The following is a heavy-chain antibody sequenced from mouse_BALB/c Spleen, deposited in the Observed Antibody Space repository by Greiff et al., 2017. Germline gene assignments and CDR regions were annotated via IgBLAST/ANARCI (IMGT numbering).Heavy chain of an antibody. D-gene: IGHD2-1*01. CDR1: GFSFSSFG. CDR2: ISSGSSTN. Sequence: EVKLMESGGGLVKPGGSRKISCAASGFSFSSFGMHWVRQAPEKGLEWVAYISSGSSTNYYADTVKGRFTISRDNPKNTLFLQMTSLRSEDTAMDDCARKGDGNYSAMDYWGQGTSVTVSA. CDR3: ARKGDGNYSAMDY. J-gene: IGHJ4*01. V-gene: IGHV5-17*02.